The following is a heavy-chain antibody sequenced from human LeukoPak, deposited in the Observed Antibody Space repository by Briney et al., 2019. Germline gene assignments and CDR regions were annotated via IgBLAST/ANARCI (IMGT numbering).Heavy chain of an antibody. CDR2: TSSSSSYI. CDR3: ARDGYSIKAYYFDY. D-gene: IGHD6-13*01. V-gene: IGHV3-21*01. J-gene: IGHJ4*02. CDR1: GFTFSSYS. Sequence: GGSLRLSCAASGFTFSSYSMNWVRQAPGKGLEWVSSTSSSSSYIYYADSVKGRFTISRDNAKNSLYLQMNSLRAEDTAVYYCARDGYSIKAYYFDYWGQGTLVTVSS.